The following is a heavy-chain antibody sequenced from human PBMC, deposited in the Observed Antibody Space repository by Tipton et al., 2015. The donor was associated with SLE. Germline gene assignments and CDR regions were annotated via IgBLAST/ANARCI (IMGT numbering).Heavy chain of an antibody. CDR1: GGSISSYY. D-gene: IGHD3-3*01. J-gene: IGHJ3*01. CDR3: ARSLETFDV. CDR2: IYYSGST. V-gene: IGHV4-59*12. Sequence: TLSLTCTVSGGSISSYYWSWIRQPPGKGLEWIGYIYYSGSTNYNPSLKSRVTISVDTSKNQFSLNLRSMTAADTAFYYCARSLETFDVWGQGTMVTVSA.